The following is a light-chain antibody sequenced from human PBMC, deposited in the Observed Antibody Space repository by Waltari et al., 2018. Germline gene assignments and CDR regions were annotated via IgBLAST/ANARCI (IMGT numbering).Light chain of an antibody. CDR2: GTS. J-gene: IGKJ4*01. Sequence: EIVLTQSPGTPSLSPGERATLSCRASQTVSSISFTWYQQKPGQAPRLLIYGTSNRAIGIPDRFSGSGSGTDFTLTISRLEPEDFAVYYCQQYDGIVVTFGGGTKVEI. CDR1: QTVSSIS. CDR3: QQYDGIVVT. V-gene: IGKV3-20*01.